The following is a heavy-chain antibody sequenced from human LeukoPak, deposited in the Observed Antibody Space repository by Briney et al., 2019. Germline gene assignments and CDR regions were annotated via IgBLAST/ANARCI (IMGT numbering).Heavy chain of an antibody. D-gene: IGHD1-26*01. CDR2: INWNGGST. V-gene: IGHV3-20*04. J-gene: IGHJ6*03. CDR1: GFTFDDYG. Sequence: GGSLRLSCAASGFTFDDYGMSWVRQAPGKGLEWVSGINWNGGSTGYADSVKGRFTISRDNAKNTLYLQMNSLRSEDTAVYYCARGPRYSGSYPTMDYYYYYMDVWGKGTTVTISS. CDR3: ARGPRYSGSYPTMDYYYYYMDV.